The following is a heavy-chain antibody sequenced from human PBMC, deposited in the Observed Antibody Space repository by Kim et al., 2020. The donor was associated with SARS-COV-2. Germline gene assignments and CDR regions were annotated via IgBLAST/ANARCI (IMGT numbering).Heavy chain of an antibody. D-gene: IGHD6-13*01. CDR3: ARGKAADGNGLIDP. J-gene: IGHJ5*01. CDR1: GFTFSSYS. CDR2: ISSSSSYI. Sequence: GGSLRLSCAASGFTFSSYSMNWVRQAPGKGLEWVSSISSSSSYIYYADSVKGRFTISRDNAKNSLYLQMNSLRAEDTAVYYCARGKAADGNGLIDPWGQGTLVTVSS. V-gene: IGHV3-21*01.